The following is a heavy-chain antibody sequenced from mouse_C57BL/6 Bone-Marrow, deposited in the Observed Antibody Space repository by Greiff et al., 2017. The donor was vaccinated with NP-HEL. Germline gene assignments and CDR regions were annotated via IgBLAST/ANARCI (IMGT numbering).Heavy chain of an antibody. V-gene: IGHV1-64*01. Sequence: QVQLQQPGAELVKPGASVKLSCKASGYTFTSYWMHWVKQRPGQGLEWIGMIHPNSGSTNYNEKFKSKATLTVDKSSSTAYMQLSSLTSEDSAVYYCARDATVVAGDWYFDVWGTGTTVTVSS. CDR1: GYTFTSYW. J-gene: IGHJ1*03. CDR2: IHPNSGST. D-gene: IGHD1-1*01. CDR3: ARDATVVAGDWYFDV.